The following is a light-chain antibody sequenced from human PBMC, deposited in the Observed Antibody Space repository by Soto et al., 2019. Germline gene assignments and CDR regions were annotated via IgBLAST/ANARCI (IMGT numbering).Light chain of an antibody. J-gene: IGKJ1*01. V-gene: IGKV3-15*01. CDR3: QQYNNWPAT. CDR2: GAD. Sequence: EVLLTQSPAALSVSAGERATLSCRASQSIDTNLAWYQQKPGQAPRLLIFGADTRATGVPARISGSGSGTEFTLTISSLESEAFALYFCQQYNNWPATFGQGTKLDMK. CDR1: QSIDTN.